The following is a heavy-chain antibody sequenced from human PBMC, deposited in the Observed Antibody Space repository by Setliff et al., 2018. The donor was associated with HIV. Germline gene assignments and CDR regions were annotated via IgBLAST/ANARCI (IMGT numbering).Heavy chain of an antibody. CDR3: ARDQSSSWYYLDS. Sequence: ASVKVSCKASGYTFTSYRINWVRQAPGQGLEWMGSMSPNSGNTHYAQKFRGRVTMTRNTSIGTAYMELSTLRSEDTAVYYCARDQSSSWYYLDSWGQGSLVTAPQ. V-gene: IGHV1-8*02. D-gene: IGHD6-13*01. CDR2: MSPNSGNT. CDR1: GYTFTSYR. J-gene: IGHJ4*02.